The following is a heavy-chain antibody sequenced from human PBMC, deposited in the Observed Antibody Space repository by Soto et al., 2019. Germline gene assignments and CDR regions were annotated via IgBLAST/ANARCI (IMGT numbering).Heavy chain of an antibody. CDR3: ARTVYRNGWHASP. CDR1: GYIFTSYG. D-gene: IGHD6-19*01. V-gene: IGHV1-18*01. CDR2: ISTYNGNT. J-gene: IGHJ5*02. Sequence: ASVKVSCKASGYIFTSYGINWVRQAPGQGLEWMGWISTYNGNTDYAQKFQGRVTMTTDTSTSTAYMELRSLRSDDTAVYYCARTVYRNGWHASPWGQGTLVTVSS.